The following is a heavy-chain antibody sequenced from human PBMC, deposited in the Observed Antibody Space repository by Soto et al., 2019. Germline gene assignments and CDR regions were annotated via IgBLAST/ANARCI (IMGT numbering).Heavy chain of an antibody. CDR3: ARDTSYALDV. J-gene: IGHJ6*02. V-gene: IGHV3-74*01. CDR2: INSDGSAT. CDR1: GFTFSSRW. Sequence: GGSLRLSCAASGFTFSSRWMHWVRQAPGKGLVWVSHINSDGSATTYADSEKGRFTISRDNAKNTLYLQMNSLRAEDTAVYYCARDTSYALDVWGQGTPVTVSS.